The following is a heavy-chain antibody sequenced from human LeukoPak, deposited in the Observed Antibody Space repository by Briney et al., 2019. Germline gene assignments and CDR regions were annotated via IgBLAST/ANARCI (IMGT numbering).Heavy chain of an antibody. V-gene: IGHV4-34*01. CDR2: INHSGST. D-gene: IGHD3-22*01. CDR3: ARDYRSRYYYDSSGYYCWFDP. J-gene: IGHJ5*02. CDR1: GGSFSGYY. Sequence: PSETLSLTCAVYGGSFSGYYWSWIRQPPGKGLEWIGEINHSGSTNYNPSLKSRVTISVDTSKNQFSLKLSSVTAADMAVYYCARDYRSRYYYDSSGYYCWFDPWGQGTLVTVSS.